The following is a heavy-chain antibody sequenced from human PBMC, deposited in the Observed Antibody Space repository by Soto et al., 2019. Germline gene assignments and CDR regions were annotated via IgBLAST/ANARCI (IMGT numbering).Heavy chain of an antibody. Sequence: SETLSLTCTVPGGSISSYYWSWIRQPPGKGLEWIGYIYYSGSTNYNPSLKSRVTISVDTSKNQFSLKLSSVTAADTAVYYCARAFYDSSGYYYGYYFDYWGQGTLVTVSS. D-gene: IGHD3-22*01. CDR2: IYYSGST. CDR3: ARAFYDSSGYYYGYYFDY. J-gene: IGHJ4*02. V-gene: IGHV4-59*01. CDR1: GGSISSYY.